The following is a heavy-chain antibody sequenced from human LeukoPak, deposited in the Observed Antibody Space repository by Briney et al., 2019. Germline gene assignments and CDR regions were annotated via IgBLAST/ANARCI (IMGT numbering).Heavy chain of an antibody. CDR1: GFTFSSYD. D-gene: IGHD3-10*01. V-gene: IGHV3-23*01. CDR3: AKVGPSLVRGLIRGGARYYYNYMDV. CDR2: ISGNGGST. J-gene: IGHJ6*03. Sequence: GGSLRLSCAVSGFTFSSYDMSWVRQAPGKGLEWVSAISGNGGSTYYADSVKGRFAISRDTSKNTLYLQMNSLRAEDTAVYYCAKVGPSLVRGLIRGGARYYYNYMDVWGKGTTVTISS.